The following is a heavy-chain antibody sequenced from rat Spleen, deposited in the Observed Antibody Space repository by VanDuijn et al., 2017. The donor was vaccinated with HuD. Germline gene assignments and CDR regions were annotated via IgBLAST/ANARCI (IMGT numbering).Heavy chain of an antibody. J-gene: IGHJ2*01. CDR3: ARTLGGGFDY. Sequence: EVQLVESGGGLVQPGRSLKLSCAASGFTFSNYYMAWVRQAPKKGLEWVATISTGGRNTFYRDSVKGRFTISRDNAKSTQYLQMDSLRSEDTATYYCARTLGGGFDYWGQGVMVTVSS. CDR1: GFTFSNYY. D-gene: IGHD5-1*01. CDR2: ISTGGRNT. V-gene: IGHV5S23*01.